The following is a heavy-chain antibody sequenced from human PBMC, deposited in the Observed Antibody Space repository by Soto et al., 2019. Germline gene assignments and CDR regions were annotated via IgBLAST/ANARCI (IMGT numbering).Heavy chain of an antibody. D-gene: IGHD6-19*01. CDR2: ISAYNGNT. Sequence: RASVKVSCKASGYTFTSYGISWVRQAPGQGLEWMGWISAYNGNTNYAQKLQGRVTMTTDTSTSTAYMELRSLRSDDTAVYYCARDRLGTVAAGQFDYWGQGTLVTVSS. CDR3: ARDRLGTVAAGQFDY. V-gene: IGHV1-18*04. CDR1: GYTFTSYG. J-gene: IGHJ4*02.